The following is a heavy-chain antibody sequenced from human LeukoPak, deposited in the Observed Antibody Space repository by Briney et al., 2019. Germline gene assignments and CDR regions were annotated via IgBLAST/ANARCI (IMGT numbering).Heavy chain of an antibody. CDR1: GGSISSSNW. D-gene: IGHD5-24*01. V-gene: IGHV4-31*11. CDR2: IYYSGSS. J-gene: IGHJ4*02. CDR3: ARNRDGYNSFDY. Sequence: PSETLSLTCAVSGGSISSSNWWSWIRQRPGKGLEWIGYIYYSGSSYYNPSLRSRVTISVDTSKNHFSLKLSSVTAADTAVYYCARNRDGYNSFDYWGQGTLVTVSS.